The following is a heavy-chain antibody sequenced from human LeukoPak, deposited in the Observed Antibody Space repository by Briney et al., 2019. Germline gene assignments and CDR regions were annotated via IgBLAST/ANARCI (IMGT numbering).Heavy chain of an antibody. D-gene: IGHD2-8*02. V-gene: IGHV1-18*01. CDR1: GYIFSNYG. CDR2: ISAHNGNT. Sequence: GASVKVSCKASGYIFSNYGISLVRQAPGQGLEWMGWISAHNGNTNYAQKFQGRVSMTTDTSTTTAHTELRTLRSDDTAVYYCVRDRYWVAGTGWFDAWGQGTLVTVSS. CDR3: VRDRYWVAGTGWFDA. J-gene: IGHJ5*02.